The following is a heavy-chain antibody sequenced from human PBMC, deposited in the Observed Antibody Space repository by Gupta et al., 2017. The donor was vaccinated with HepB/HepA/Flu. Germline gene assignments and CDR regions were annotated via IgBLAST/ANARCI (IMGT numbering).Heavy chain of an antibody. Sequence: QLQLLESAPGLVKPSETLSLTCTVSGVSISSSSYYWGWIRQPPWKGLEWIGSIYYSGSTYYHPSLKSRVTISVDTSKKQFYLKLSAVTAADTAVYYCARFGGRVVSREYAFDIWGQGTMVTGAS. D-gene: IGHD3-3*01. CDR3: ARFGGRVVSREYAFDI. CDR2: IYYSGST. CDR1: GVSISSSSYY. V-gene: IGHV4-39*01. J-gene: IGHJ3*02.